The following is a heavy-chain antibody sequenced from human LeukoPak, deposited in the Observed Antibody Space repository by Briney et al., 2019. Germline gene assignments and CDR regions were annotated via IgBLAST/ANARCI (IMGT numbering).Heavy chain of an antibody. CDR1: GGSFSGYY. V-gene: IGHV4-34*01. Sequence: SETLSLTCAVYGGSFSGYYWSWIRQPPGKGLEWIGEINHSGSTNYNPSLKSRVTISVDMSKNQFSLKLSSVTAADTAVYYCARRGYYYMDVWGKGTTVTVSS. J-gene: IGHJ6*03. CDR3: ARRGYYYMDV. CDR2: INHSGST. D-gene: IGHD2-15*01.